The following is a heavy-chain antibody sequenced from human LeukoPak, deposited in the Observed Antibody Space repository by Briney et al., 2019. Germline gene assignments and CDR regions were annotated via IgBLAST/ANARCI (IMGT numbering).Heavy chain of an antibody. J-gene: IGHJ5*02. Sequence: SVKVSCKTSGGTFLSHTFSWVRQAPGQGLEWMGKITPVINTANYAQTFQGRVSIYADRYTTTVYMDLSGLRPDDTAVYYCARVNLRGSNYNWFDPWGQGTLVTVSS. CDR2: ITPVINTA. CDR3: ARVNLRGSNYNWFDP. V-gene: IGHV1-69*08. D-gene: IGHD1-26*01. CDR1: GGTFLSHT.